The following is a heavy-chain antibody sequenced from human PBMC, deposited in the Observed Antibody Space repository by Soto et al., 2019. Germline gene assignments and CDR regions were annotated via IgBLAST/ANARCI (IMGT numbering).Heavy chain of an antibody. Sequence: GESLRISCQVSGCSFASDWIGWVRQMPWKDLEWMGIIYPGDSDTRYSPSFQGQVTISADKSLRTAYLQWTSLKASDTALYYCARTRSFTLGFYYDGMDVWGQGTTVTVSS. CDR2: IYPGDSDT. J-gene: IGHJ6*02. CDR1: GCSFASDW. V-gene: IGHV5-51*01. CDR3: ARTRSFTLGFYYDGMDV. D-gene: IGHD6-6*01.